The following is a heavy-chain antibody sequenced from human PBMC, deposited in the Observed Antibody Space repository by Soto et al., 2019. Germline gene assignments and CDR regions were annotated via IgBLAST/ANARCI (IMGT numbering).Heavy chain of an antibody. Sequence: QVQLVQSGAEVKKPESSVKVSCKAPGGTFSTYAISWVRQAPGQGLEWMGGIIPMFGTANYAQRFQXRXTXTSXESTNTVYMELSSLRSEDTAVYFCASGIQLWLRRINNGYSGWGQGTLVTVSS. CDR2: IIPMFGTA. D-gene: IGHD5-18*01. V-gene: IGHV1-69*05. CDR1: GGTFSTYA. CDR3: ASGIQLWLRRINNGYSG. J-gene: IGHJ4*02.